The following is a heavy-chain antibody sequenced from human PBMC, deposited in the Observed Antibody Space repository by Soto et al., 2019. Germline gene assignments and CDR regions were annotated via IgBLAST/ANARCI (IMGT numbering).Heavy chain of an antibody. D-gene: IGHD6-6*01. J-gene: IGHJ5*02. CDR2: LSYDGIAQ. Sequence: QEQLVESGGDVVQPGGSLRLSCAASGFTLTRQDMNWVRQAPGKGLEWVAVLSYDGIAQYDADSVKGRFTISRDNSKNTLYLQMNSLRVEDTALYYCVKGGWYGSSSPSDRWGQGTLVTVSS. V-gene: IGHV3-30*18. CDR3: VKGGWYGSSSPSDR. CDR1: GFTLTRQD.